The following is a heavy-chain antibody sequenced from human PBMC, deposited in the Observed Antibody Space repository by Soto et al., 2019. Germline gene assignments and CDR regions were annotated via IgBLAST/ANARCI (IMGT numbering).Heavy chain of an antibody. D-gene: IGHD4-4*01. Sequence: XVCLRLSCAACGFSFSNYGMHWVRQAPGKGLEWVAIISYDGRDKYYTDSVKGRFTISRDNSNSTLYLQMNSLRAEDTAMYYCTKTIYTNYQTYYYYGLDVCGRRTTVTVSS. CDR1: GFSFSNYG. CDR2: ISYDGRDK. J-gene: IGHJ6*02. CDR3: TKTIYTNYQTYYYYGLDV. V-gene: IGHV3-30*18.